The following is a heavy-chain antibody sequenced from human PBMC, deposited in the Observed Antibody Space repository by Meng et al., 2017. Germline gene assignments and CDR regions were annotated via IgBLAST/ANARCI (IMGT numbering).Heavy chain of an antibody. Sequence: EGELVESGGGLVQPGGSLKLSFAASGFSFSGSDIHWVRQASGKGLEWVGRVITKTNNYAAAYAASVKGRFTISRDDSLTTAYLQMNSLRSDDTALYYCTVYITGHIWGRGTMVTVSS. CDR1: GFSFSGSD. CDR3: TVYITGHI. V-gene: IGHV3-73*02. J-gene: IGHJ3*02. CDR2: VITKTNNYAA. D-gene: IGHD1-20*01.